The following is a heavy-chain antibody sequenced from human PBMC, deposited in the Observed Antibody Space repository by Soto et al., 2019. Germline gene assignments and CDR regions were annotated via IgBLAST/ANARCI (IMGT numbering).Heavy chain of an antibody. J-gene: IGHJ4*02. Sequence: PGGSLRLSCGVSGFTFNDFEMNWVRQAPGKGPEWLAYIDGSGATKKYADSVRGRFTISRDNPNNSLFLQMSSLSAADTAMSYCARGFGRFNCWGPGPLVSVSS. CDR2: IDGSGATK. V-gene: IGHV3-48*03. CDR3: ARGFGRFNC. CDR1: GFTFNDFE. D-gene: IGHD3-10*01.